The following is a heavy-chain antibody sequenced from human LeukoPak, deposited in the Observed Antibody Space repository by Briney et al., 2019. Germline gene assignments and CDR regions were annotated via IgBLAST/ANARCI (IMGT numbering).Heavy chain of an antibody. CDR2: IYYSGST. J-gene: IGHJ4*02. D-gene: IGHD3-22*01. CDR1: GGSISSSSYY. Sequence: IPSETLSLTCTVSGGSISSSSYYWGWIRQPPGKGLEWIGSIYYSGSTYYNPSLKSRVTISVDTSKNQFSLKLSSVTAADTAVYYCARDPRDYYDSSGYFPVGYWGQGTLVTVSS. V-gene: IGHV4-39*07. CDR3: ARDPRDYYDSSGYFPVGY.